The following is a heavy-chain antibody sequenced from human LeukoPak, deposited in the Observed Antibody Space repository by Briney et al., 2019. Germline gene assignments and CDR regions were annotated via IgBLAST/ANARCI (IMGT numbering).Heavy chain of an antibody. J-gene: IGHJ6*03. Sequence: GASVKVSCKASGYTFTSYGISWVRQAPGQGLEWMGWISAYNGNTNYAQKLQGRVTMTTDTSTSTAYMELRSLRSEDTAVYYCARGFGCSSFYSSSCSRDYYYYMDVWGKGTTVTVSS. CDR2: ISAYNGNT. CDR1: GYTFTSYG. V-gene: IGHV1-18*01. CDR3: ARGFGCSSFYSSSCSRDYYYYMDV. D-gene: IGHD6-13*01.